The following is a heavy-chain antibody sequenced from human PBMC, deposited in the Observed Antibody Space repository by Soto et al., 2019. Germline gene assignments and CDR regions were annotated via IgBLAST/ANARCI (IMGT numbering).Heavy chain of an antibody. CDR2: IYHSGTT. J-gene: IGHJ4*02. CDR3: ASWVSTACYPPWGLQFFDL. CDR1: SFSISSGYY. V-gene: IGHV4-38-2*01. Sequence: SETLSLTCAVSSFSISSGYYLGWVRQPPGKGLEWIGSIYHSGTTNYSPSPKSRVTISIDTSKNQFSLTLRSVTAADAAVYYGASWVSTACYPPWGLQFFDLWGQGSLVTVSS. D-gene: IGHD2-2*01.